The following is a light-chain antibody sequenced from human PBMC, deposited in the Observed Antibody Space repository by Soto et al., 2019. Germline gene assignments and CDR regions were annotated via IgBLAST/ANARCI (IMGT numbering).Light chain of an antibody. Sequence: DIQMTQSPSSLSASVGDRVTITCRASQSISSYLNWYQQKPWKAPKLLIYAASSLQSGVPSRFSGSGSGTDFTLTISSLQHEDFASYYCQQSYSTFTFGPGTKVDIK. CDR3: QQSYSTFT. J-gene: IGKJ3*01. CDR1: QSISSY. V-gene: IGKV1-39*01. CDR2: AAS.